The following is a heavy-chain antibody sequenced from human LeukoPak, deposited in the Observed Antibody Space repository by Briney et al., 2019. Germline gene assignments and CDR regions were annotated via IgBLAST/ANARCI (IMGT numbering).Heavy chain of an antibody. CDR3: ARDYGEYLNWFDP. CDR2: ISISSSTI. V-gene: IGHV3-48*04. D-gene: IGHD4-17*01. J-gene: IGHJ5*02. CDR1: GFPFSSYT. Sequence: GGSLRLSCAASGFPFSSYTMNWVRQAPGKGLEWVSYISISSSTIYYADSVKGRFTISRDNAKDSLYLQMNSLRAEDTAVYYCARDYGEYLNWFDPWGQGTLVTVSS.